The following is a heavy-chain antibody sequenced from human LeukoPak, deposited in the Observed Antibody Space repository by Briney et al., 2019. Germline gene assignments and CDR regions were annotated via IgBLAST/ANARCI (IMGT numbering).Heavy chain of an antibody. V-gene: IGHV4-39*02. CDR3: AREMGVVTAHGIDV. Sequence: SETLSLTCIVSGGSISSISGNNYHWGWIRQPPGKGLEWIGSIYYSGSTYYNPSLKSRVTISVDTSKNQFSLKLSSVTAADTALYYCAREMGVVTAHGIDVWGQGTTVTVSS. CDR1: GGSISSISGNNYH. CDR2: IYYSGST. D-gene: IGHD4-23*01. J-gene: IGHJ6*02.